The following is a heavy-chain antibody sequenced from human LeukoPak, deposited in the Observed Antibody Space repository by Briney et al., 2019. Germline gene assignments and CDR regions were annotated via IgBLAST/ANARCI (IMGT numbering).Heavy chain of an antibody. CDR1: GYTFTSYY. V-gene: IGHV1-46*01. CDR3: AREYSSGAPTHFDY. D-gene: IGHD2-15*01. J-gene: IGHJ4*01. Sequence: GASVKVSCKASGYTFTSYYMHWVRQAPGQGLEWMGMINPSGGSTTYAQKFQGRVTITADKSTSTAYMELSSLRSEDTAVYYCAREYSSGAPTHFDYWGHGTLVTVSS. CDR2: INPSGGST.